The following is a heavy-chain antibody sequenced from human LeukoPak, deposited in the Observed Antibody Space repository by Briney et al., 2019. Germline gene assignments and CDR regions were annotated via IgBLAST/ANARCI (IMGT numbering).Heavy chain of an antibody. CDR2: IYYSGST. J-gene: IGHJ5*02. Sequence: PSETLSLTCTVSGGSISSGDYYWSWIRQPPGKGLEWIGYIYYSGSTYYNPSLKSRVTISVDTSKNQFSLKLSSVTAADTAVYYCARDERDGSGSYYNNWFDPWGQGTLVTVSS. V-gene: IGHV4-30-4*01. CDR1: GGSISSGDYY. CDR3: ARDERDGSGSYYNNWFDP. D-gene: IGHD3-10*01.